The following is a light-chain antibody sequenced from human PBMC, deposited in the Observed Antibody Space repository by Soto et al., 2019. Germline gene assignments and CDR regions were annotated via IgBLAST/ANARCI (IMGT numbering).Light chain of an antibody. Sequence: EIMLTQSPCTLSLSTGERATLSCRASQSVSSDLAWYHQKPGQAPRLLIYSASTRATGIPARFSGSGSGTEFTLTINSLQSEDFAVYYCQQYNNWPRTFGQGTKVDIK. CDR1: QSVSSD. CDR2: SAS. CDR3: QQYNNWPRT. V-gene: IGKV3-15*01. J-gene: IGKJ1*01.